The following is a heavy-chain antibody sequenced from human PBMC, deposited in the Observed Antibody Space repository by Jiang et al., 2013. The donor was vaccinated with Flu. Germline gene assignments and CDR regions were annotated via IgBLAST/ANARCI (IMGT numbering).Heavy chain of an antibody. CDR3: AREMATMGQFGAFDI. J-gene: IGHJ3*02. Sequence: SWVRQAPGQGLEWMGGIIPIFGTANYAQKFQGRVTITADESTSTAYMELSSLRSEDTAVYYCAREMATMGQFGAFDIWGQGTMVTVSS. V-gene: IGHV1-69*01. CDR2: IIPIFGTA. D-gene: IGHD5-24*01.